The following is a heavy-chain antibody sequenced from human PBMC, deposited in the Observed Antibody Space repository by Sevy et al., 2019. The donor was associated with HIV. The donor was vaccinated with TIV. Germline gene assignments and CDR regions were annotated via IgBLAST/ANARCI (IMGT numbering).Heavy chain of an antibody. V-gene: IGHV1-2*02. CDR2: INPDNGDT. J-gene: IGHJ6*02. D-gene: IGHD3-3*01. CDR1: GYMFTDFY. Sequence: ASVKVSCKSTGYMFTDFYINWVRLAPGQGLEWVGWINPDNGDTDYGQKFQGRFTMTRDTSLSSAYMELSSLRSDDTAIYYCARNLAIFGVQNGLDVWGQGTSVTVSS. CDR3: ARNLAIFGVQNGLDV.